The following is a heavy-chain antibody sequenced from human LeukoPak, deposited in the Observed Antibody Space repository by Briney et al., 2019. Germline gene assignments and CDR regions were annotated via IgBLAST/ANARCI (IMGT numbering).Heavy chain of an antibody. V-gene: IGHV3-33*01. D-gene: IGHD4-17*01. Sequence: PEGSLRLSCAASGFXFSSYGMHWVRQAPGKGLEWVAVIWYDGSNKYYADSVKGRFTISRDNSKNTLYLQMNSLRAEDTAVYYCAREMHYGDYLYYFDYWGQGTLVTVSS. CDR2: IWYDGSNK. J-gene: IGHJ4*02. CDR1: GFXFSSYG. CDR3: AREMHYGDYLYYFDY.